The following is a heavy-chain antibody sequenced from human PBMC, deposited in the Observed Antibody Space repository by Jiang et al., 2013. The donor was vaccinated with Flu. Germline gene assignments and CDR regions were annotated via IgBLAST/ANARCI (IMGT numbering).Heavy chain of an antibody. CDR2: VYYSGST. J-gene: IGHJ4*02. CDR1: GGSINSYY. V-gene: IGHV4-59*01. CDR3: ARGEYCSGGSCSALDY. D-gene: IGHD2-15*01. Sequence: GSGLVKPSETLSLTCTVSGGSINSYYWSWIRQPPGKGLDWIGYVYYSGSTNYNPSFKSRVTLSVDTSKNQFSLKLTSVTAADTAVYYCARGEYCSGGSCSALDYWGQGTLVTVSS.